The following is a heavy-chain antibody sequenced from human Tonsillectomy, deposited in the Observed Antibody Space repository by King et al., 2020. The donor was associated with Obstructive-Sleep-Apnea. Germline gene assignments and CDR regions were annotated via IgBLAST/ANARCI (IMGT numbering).Heavy chain of an antibody. D-gene: IGHD2-8*01. CDR2: IRYDGSNK. Sequence: VQLVESGGGVVQPGRSLRLSCAASGFTFSSSGMHLVRQAPGKGLEWVAFIRYDGSNKYYADSVKGRFTISRDNSKNTLYLQMNSLRAEDTAVYYCAKGFRGNGEYFQHWGQGTLVTVSS. CDR1: GFTFSSSG. J-gene: IGHJ1*01. CDR3: AKGFRGNGEYFQH. V-gene: IGHV3-30*02.